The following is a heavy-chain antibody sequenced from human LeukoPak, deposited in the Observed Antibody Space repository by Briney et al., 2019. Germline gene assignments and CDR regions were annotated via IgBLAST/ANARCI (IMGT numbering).Heavy chain of an antibody. CDR2: IYPDDSDT. J-gene: IGHJ3*02. V-gene: IGHV5-51*01. CDR3: ATTYCGGDCYSDAFDI. CDR1: GYSFTSYW. Sequence: GESLKISCKGSGYSFTSYWIGWVRQMPGKGLEWMGIIYPDDSDTRHSPSFQGQVTISADKSISTAYLQWSSLKASDTAMYYCATTYCGGDCYSDAFDIWGQGTMVTVSS. D-gene: IGHD2-21*02.